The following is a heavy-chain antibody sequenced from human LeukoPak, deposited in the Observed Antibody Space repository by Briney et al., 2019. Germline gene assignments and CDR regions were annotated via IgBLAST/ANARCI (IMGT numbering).Heavy chain of an antibody. CDR1: GGSISSGGYY. D-gene: IGHD3-10*01. CDR3: ARVWSFLVDY. CDR2: IYYSGST. Sequence: SQTLSLTCTVSGGSISSGGYYWSWIRQHPGKGLEWIGYIYYSGSTYYNPSLKSRVTMSVDTSKNQFSLKLSSVTAADTAVYYCARVWSFLVDYWGQGTLVTVSS. J-gene: IGHJ4*02. V-gene: IGHV4-31*03.